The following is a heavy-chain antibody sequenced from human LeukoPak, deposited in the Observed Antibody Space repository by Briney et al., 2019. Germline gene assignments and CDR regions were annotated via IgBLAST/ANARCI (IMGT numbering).Heavy chain of an antibody. D-gene: IGHD3-10*01. Sequence: GGSLRLSCAASGFTFSSYAMSWVRQAPGKGLEWVSAISGSGGSTYYADSVKGRFTISRDNSKNTLYLQMNSLRAEDTAVYYCAKRLSMVRGVIGSDAFDIWGQGTMVTVSS. J-gene: IGHJ3*02. V-gene: IGHV3-23*01. CDR3: AKRLSMVRGVIGSDAFDI. CDR1: GFTFSSYA. CDR2: ISGSGGST.